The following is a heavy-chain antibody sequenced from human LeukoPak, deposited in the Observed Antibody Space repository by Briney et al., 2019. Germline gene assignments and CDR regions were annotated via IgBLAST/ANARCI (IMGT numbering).Heavy chain of an antibody. D-gene: IGHD4-17*01. CDR1: GGSISTYY. CDR3: ARHFGGSTVTTLRYYWFDP. J-gene: IGHJ5*02. Sequence: SETLSLTCTVSGGSISTYYWSWVRQPPGKELEWIGYIYYSGSTNYNPSLKSRVTISVDTSKNQFSLKLSSVTAADTAVYYCARHFGGSTVTTLRYYWFDPWGQGTLVTVSS. V-gene: IGHV4-59*08. CDR2: IYYSGST.